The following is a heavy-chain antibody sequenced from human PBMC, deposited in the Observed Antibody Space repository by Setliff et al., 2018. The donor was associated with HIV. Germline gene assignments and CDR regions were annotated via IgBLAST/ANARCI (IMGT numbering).Heavy chain of an antibody. CDR1: GFTFGNYW. D-gene: IGHD6-13*01. J-gene: IGHJ4*02. Sequence: GGSLRLSCTASGFTFGNYWMHWVRQAPGKGLVWVAQISTSGSATMYADSVKGRFTISRDNAKNTMFLQMHNLRPEDTAIYYCTTSGPYSSNWYFDYWGQGTLVTVSS. V-gene: IGHV3-74*03. CDR3: TTSGPYSSNWYFDY. CDR2: ISTSGSAT.